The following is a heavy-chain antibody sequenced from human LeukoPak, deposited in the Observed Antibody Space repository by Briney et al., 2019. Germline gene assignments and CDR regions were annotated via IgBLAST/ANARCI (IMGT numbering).Heavy chain of an antibody. J-gene: IGHJ4*02. V-gene: IGHV3-11*03. CDR2: ISGSSHDI. D-gene: IGHD2-15*01. Sequence: NPGGSLRLSCAASGLTFSDYYMNWIRQTPGKGLEWLSYISGSSHDINYADSVKGRFTVSRDNVKNSLYLEMNSLRVEDTAVYYCVRWAREADNWGRGTQVTVSS. CDR1: GLTFSDYY. CDR3: VRWAREADN.